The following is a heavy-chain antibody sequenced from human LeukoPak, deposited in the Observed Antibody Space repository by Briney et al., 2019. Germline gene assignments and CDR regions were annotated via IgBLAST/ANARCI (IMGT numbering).Heavy chain of an antibody. CDR1: GYNFAHN. D-gene: IGHD6-25*01. CDR3: VVSIQAAAIPAFDS. CDR2: INPKNGGT. Sequence: ASAKVSCKASGYNFAHNIHWVRQAPGQGHEFMGWINPKNGGTKYAQNFQGRVTMTRDTSISTVYMELSSLGSDDTAVYYCVVSIQAAAIPAFDSWGQGTLVIVSS. V-gene: IGHV1-2*02. J-gene: IGHJ4*02.